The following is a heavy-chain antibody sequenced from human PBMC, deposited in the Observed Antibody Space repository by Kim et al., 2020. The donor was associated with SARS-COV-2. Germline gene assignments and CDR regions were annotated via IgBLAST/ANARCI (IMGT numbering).Heavy chain of an antibody. D-gene: IGHD1-26*01. Sequence: SETLSLTCNVSGDSITSSRYLWAWIRQPPGKGLEYIGSIFFRGSTETNPSLKSRVTMSVVTSKNQFSLKLSSVTAADTAFYFCARHVRGSYQMYYFDPWGQGTLVTVSS. J-gene: IGHJ4*02. CDR2: IFFRGST. V-gene: IGHV4-39*01. CDR1: GDSITSSRYL. CDR3: ARHVRGSYQMYYFDP.